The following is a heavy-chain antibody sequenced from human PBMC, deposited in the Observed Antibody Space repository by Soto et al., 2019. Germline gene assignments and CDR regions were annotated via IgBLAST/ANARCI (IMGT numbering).Heavy chain of an antibody. Sequence: PGGYLRLSCAASGFTFSSYGMHWVRQAPGKGLEWVAVISYDGSNKYYADSVKGRFTISRDNSKNTLYLQMNSLRAEDTAVYYCAKPLYRKWELPYYFDYWGQGTLVTVSS. V-gene: IGHV3-30*18. J-gene: IGHJ4*02. CDR3: AKPLYRKWELPYYFDY. CDR2: ISYDGSNK. D-gene: IGHD1-26*01. CDR1: GFTFSSYG.